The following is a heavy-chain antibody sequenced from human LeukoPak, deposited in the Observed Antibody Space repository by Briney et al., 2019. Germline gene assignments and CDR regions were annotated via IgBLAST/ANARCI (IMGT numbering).Heavy chain of an antibody. CDR2: IRQDGGTK. Sequence: PGGSLRLSCAASGFTFSSYWMTWLRQAPGRGLEWVAHIRQDGGTKYYVDSVKGRFTISRDNAMNSLYLQMNSLRAEDTAVYYCARDQAPSFSGGHYDAFDIWGQGTVVTVSS. V-gene: IGHV3-7*01. CDR1: GFTFSSYW. J-gene: IGHJ3*02. D-gene: IGHD1-26*01. CDR3: ARDQAPSFSGGHYDAFDI.